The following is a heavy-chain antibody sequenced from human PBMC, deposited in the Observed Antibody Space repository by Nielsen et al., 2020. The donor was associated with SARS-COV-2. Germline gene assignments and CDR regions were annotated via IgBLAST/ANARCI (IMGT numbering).Heavy chain of an antibody. D-gene: IGHD3-22*01. Sequence: GGSLRLSCTASGFTFGDYAMSWFRQAPGKGLEWVGFIRSKAYGGTTEYAASVKGRFTISRDDSKSIAYLQMNSLKTEDTAVYYCTRAITMIVVVITGWFDPWGQGTLVTVSS. CDR2: IRSKAYGGTT. CDR3: TRAITMIVVVITGWFDP. CDR1: GFTFGDYA. J-gene: IGHJ5*02. V-gene: IGHV3-49*03.